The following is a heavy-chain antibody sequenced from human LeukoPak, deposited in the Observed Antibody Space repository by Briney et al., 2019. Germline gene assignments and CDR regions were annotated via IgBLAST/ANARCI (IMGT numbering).Heavy chain of an antibody. Sequence: GGSLRLSCAASGFTFLTYAMSWVRQAPGKGLQWVSVIRDSGASTYYADSVKGRFTISRDNSKNTLYLQMNSLRAEDTAVYYCRTESSRAYSSGRYYDILTGYYYFDYWGQGTLVTVSS. CDR3: RTESSRAYSSGRYYDILTGYYYFDY. J-gene: IGHJ4*02. CDR2: IRDSGAST. CDR1: GFTFLTYA. V-gene: IGHV3-23*01. D-gene: IGHD3-9*01.